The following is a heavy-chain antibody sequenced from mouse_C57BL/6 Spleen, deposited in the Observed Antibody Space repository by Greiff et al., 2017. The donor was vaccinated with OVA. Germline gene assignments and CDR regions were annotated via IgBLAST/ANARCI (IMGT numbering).Heavy chain of an antibody. Sequence: EVQGVESGGGLVKPGGSLKLSCAASGFTFSDYGMHWVRQAPEKGLEWVAYISSGSSTIYYADTVKGRFTIPRDNSTNTLFLQMTSLKSEDSDMYYCARNYGSSPGYFDVWGTRTTVTVSS. V-gene: IGHV5-17*01. CDR1: GFTFSDYG. D-gene: IGHD1-1*01. J-gene: IGHJ1*03. CDR3: ARNYGSSPGYFDV. CDR2: ISSGSSTI.